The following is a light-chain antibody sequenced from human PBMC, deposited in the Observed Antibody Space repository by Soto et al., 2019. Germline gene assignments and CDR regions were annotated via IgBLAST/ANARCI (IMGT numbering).Light chain of an antibody. Sequence: EIVVAQSPGTLSLSPGDTATLSCTASQSVTARYVAWYQQKPGQVPRLLIFGASNRATGIPERFSGSGSGTDFILTINRVEPEVFAVYYCQQYASLPTFGQGTKLEIK. CDR2: GAS. J-gene: IGKJ2*01. CDR1: QSVTARY. V-gene: IGKV3-20*01. CDR3: QQYASLPT.